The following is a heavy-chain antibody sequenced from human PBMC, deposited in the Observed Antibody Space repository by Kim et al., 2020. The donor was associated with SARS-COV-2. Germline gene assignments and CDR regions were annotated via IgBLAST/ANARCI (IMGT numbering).Heavy chain of an antibody. Sequence: ASVKVSCKASGYTFTSYYMHWVRQAPGQGLEWMGIINPSGGSTSYAQKFQGRVTMTRDTSTSTVYMELSSLRSEDTAVYYCARTYLGYYDILTGPGGMDVWGQGTTVTVSS. D-gene: IGHD3-9*01. V-gene: IGHV1-46*01. J-gene: IGHJ6*02. CDR1: GYTFTSYY. CDR3: ARTYLGYYDILTGPGGMDV. CDR2: INPSGGST.